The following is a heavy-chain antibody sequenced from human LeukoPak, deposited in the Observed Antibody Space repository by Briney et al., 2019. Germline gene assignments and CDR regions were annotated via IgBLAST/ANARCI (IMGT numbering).Heavy chain of an antibody. CDR3: AYPTGSSSDY. D-gene: IGHD6-6*01. Sequence: GGSLRLSCAASRFTFSSYAMSWVRQAPGKGLEWVSAISGSGGSTYYADSVKGRFTISRDNSKNTLYLQMNSLRAEDTAVYYRAYPTGSSSDYWGQGTLVTVSS. CDR1: RFTFSSYA. V-gene: IGHV3-23*01. CDR2: ISGSGGST. J-gene: IGHJ4*02.